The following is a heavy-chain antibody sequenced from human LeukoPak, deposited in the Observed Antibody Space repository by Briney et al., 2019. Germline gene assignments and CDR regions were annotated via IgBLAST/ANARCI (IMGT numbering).Heavy chain of an antibody. CDR3: ASGRGTRKEDSSSWFPLDY. D-gene: IGHD6-13*01. J-gene: IGHJ4*02. CDR1: GYTFTSYD. CDR2: MNPNSGNT. V-gene: IGHV1-8*01. Sequence: GASVKVSCKASGYTFTSYDINWVQQATGQGLEWMGWMNPNSGNTGYAQKFQGRVTMTRNTSISTAYMELSSLRSEDTAVYYCASGRGTRKEDSSSWFPLDYWGQGTLVTVSS.